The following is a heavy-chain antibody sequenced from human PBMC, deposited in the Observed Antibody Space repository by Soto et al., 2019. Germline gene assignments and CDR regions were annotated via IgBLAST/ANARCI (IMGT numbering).Heavy chain of an antibody. D-gene: IGHD4-17*01. CDR1: GYTFTGYY. Sequence: QVQLVQSGAEVKKPGASVKVSCKASGYTFTGYYMHWVRQAPGQGLEWMGWINPNSGGTNYAQKFQGWVTRTRDTSISTAYMEVSRLRSDDPAVYYCARGGKATVTTFHYWGQGTLVTVSS. J-gene: IGHJ4*02. V-gene: IGHV1-2*04. CDR2: INPNSGGT. CDR3: ARGGKATVTTFHY.